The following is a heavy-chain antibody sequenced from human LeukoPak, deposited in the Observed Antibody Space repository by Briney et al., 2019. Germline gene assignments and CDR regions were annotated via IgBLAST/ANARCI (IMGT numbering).Heavy chain of an antibody. V-gene: IGHV3-21*01. CDR2: ISSSSSYI. D-gene: IGHD2-15*01. CDR3: ARAVGCSGGSCYYYYYYMDV. J-gene: IGHJ6*03. Sequence: GGSLRLSCAASGFTVSSNYMSWVRQAPGKGLEWVSSISSSSSYIYYADSVKGRFTISRDNAKNSLYLQMNSLRAEDTAVYYCARAVGCSGGSCYYYYYYMDVWGKGTTVTISS. CDR1: GFTVSSNY.